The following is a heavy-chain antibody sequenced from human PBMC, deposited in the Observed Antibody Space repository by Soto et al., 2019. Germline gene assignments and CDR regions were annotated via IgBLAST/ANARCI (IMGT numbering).Heavy chain of an antibody. CDR1: GFTFSSYA. J-gene: IGHJ4*02. V-gene: IGHV3-23*01. Sequence: PGGSLRLSCAASGFTFSSYAMSWVRQAPGKGLEWVSSISASGGSTYYADSVKGRFTISRDNSKMLYLQMNSLRTDDTAVYYCAKAGRGIASPVDYWGQGTLVTVSS. D-gene: IGHD2-15*01. CDR2: ISASGGST. CDR3: AKAGRGIASPVDY.